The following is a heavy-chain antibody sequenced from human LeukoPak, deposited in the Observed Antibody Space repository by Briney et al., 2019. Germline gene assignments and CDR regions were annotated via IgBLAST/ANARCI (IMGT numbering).Heavy chain of an antibody. CDR3: ARRSTVIRGVLEEAFDY. CDR1: GNSFNNHF. Sequence: GEPLKTSCKRSGNSFNNHFIAWVPQLTGKGLEWMGIIYPGDSETRYSPPCQGQVTISADKSISTVYLQWSSLEASDTAMYYCARRSTVIRGVLEEAFDYWGRGTLVIVSS. V-gene: IGHV5-51*01. J-gene: IGHJ4*02. CDR2: IYPGDSET. D-gene: IGHD3-10*01.